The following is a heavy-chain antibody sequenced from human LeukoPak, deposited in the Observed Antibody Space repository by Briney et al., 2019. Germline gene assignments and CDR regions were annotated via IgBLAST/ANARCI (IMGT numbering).Heavy chain of an antibody. V-gene: IGHV4-39*07. CDR2: VYYSGST. CDR1: NGSISSSSYY. D-gene: IGHD6-6*01. J-gene: IGHJ6*03. CDR3: ARDGATRPGYYMDV. Sequence: PSETLSLTCTVSNGSISSSSYYWGRIRQPPGEGLEWIGSVYYSGSTHYNPSLKSRVTISVDTSKNQFSLKLTSVTAADTAVYYCARDGATRPGYYMDVWGKGPRSPSP.